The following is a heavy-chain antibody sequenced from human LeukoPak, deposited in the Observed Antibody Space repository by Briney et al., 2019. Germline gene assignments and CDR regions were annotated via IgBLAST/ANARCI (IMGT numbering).Heavy chain of an antibody. CDR2: IYYSGST. CDR1: GGSISSSSYY. CDR3: GGSYWGADYRYFDL. Sequence: PSETLSLTCTVSGGSISSSSYYWGWIRQPPGKGLEWIGSIYYSGSTYYNPSLKSRVTISVDTSKNQFSLKLSSVTAADTAVYYCGGSYWGADYRYFDLWGRGTLVTVSS. J-gene: IGHJ2*01. D-gene: IGHD1-26*01. V-gene: IGHV4-39*01.